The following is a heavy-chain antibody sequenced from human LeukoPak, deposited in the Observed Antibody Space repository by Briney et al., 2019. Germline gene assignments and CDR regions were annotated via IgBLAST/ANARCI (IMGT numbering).Heavy chain of an antibody. CDR1: GFTFSGYA. D-gene: IGHD3-10*01. J-gene: IGHJ4*02. CDR2: ISSTAFTL. V-gene: IGHV3-11*04. CDR3: AKDVLWFGELSGFDY. Sequence: GGSLRLSCAASGFTFSGYAMSWVRQAPGKGLEWISYISSTAFTLYYADSVKGRFTMSRDNAKNSLYLQMNSLRAEDTAVYYCAKDVLWFGELSGFDYWGQGTLVTVSS.